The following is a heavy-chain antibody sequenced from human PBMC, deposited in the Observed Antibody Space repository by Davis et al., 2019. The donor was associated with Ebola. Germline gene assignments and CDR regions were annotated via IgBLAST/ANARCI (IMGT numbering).Heavy chain of an antibody. D-gene: IGHD2-21*02. CDR1: GGSISSHY. CDR3: ARGVTGAHFDY. V-gene: IGHV4-59*11. Sequence: PSETLSLTCTASGGSISSHYWSWIRQPPGKGLEWIGYIYYSGSTNYNPSLKSRVTISVDTSKNQFSLKLSSVTAADTAVYYCARGVTGAHFDYWGQGTLVTVSS. J-gene: IGHJ4*02. CDR2: IYYSGST.